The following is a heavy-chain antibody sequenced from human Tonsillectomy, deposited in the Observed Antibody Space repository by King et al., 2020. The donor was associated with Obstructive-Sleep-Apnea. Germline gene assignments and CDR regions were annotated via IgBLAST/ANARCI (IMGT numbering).Heavy chain of an antibody. J-gene: IGHJ6*02. D-gene: IGHD5-18*01. V-gene: IGHV1-18*04. Sequence: QLVQSGGEVKKPGASVKVSCEAAGYTFTTYGISWVRQAPGQGLEWMGWISAYNGNRNYAQKLQGRVTMTTDPSTSIAYMELRSLRSDDTAVYYCARDSTYSDGKFGMDVWGQGTTVTVS. CDR1: GYTFTTYG. CDR2: ISAYNGNR. CDR3: ARDSTYSDGKFGMDV.